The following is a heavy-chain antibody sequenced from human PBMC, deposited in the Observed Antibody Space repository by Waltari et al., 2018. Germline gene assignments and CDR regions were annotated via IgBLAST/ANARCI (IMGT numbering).Heavy chain of an antibody. CDR3: AREVDYYDSSGYYYCWFDP. CDR1: GGTFSSYA. V-gene: IGHV1-69*05. J-gene: IGHJ5*02. D-gene: IGHD3-22*01. CDR2: IIPIFGTA. Sequence: QVQLVQSGAEVKKPGSSVKVSCKASGGTFSSYAISWVRQAPGQGLEWMGGIIPIFGTANYAQKFQGRVTITTDESTSTAYMELSSLRSEDTAVYYCAREVDYYDSSGYYYCWFDPWGQGTLVTVSS.